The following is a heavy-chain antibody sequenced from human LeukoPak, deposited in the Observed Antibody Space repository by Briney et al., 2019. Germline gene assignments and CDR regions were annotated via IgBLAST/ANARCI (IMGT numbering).Heavy chain of an antibody. CDR1: GGSISSYY. CDR2: IYSSGST. V-gene: IGHV4-4*07. D-gene: IGHD3-3*01. Sequence: PSETLSLSCNASGGSISSYYWSWIQQPAGRGLEWIGRIYSSGSTNYNPSLKSRVTMSVDTSKNQFSLKLSSVTAADTAVYYCARERYDFWSGYYTYYYYYMDVWGKGTTVTVSS. CDR3: ARERYDFWSGYYTYYYYYMDV. J-gene: IGHJ6*03.